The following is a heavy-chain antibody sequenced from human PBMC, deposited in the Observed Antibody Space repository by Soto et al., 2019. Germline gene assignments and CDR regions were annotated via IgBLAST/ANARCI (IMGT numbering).Heavy chain of an antibody. CDR3: ARGDSTDCSNGVCSFFYNHDMDV. V-gene: IGHV1-2*04. Sequence: VKVSCKASGYSFTDYHIHWVRQAPGQGLEWLGRINPKSGGTSTAQKFQGWVTMTTDTSISTASMELTRLTSDDTAIYYCARGDSTDCSNGVCSFFYNHDMDVWGQGTTVTVSS. J-gene: IGHJ6*02. CDR1: GYSFTDYH. CDR2: INPKSGGT. D-gene: IGHD2-8*01.